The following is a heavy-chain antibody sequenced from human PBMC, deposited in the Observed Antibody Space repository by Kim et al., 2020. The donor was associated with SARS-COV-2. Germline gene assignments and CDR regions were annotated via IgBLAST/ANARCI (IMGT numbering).Heavy chain of an antibody. D-gene: IGHD5-12*01. J-gene: IGHJ4*02. Sequence: ASVKVSCKASGYTFTSYGISWVRQAPGQGLEWMGWISAYNGNTNYAQKLQGRVTMTTDTSTSTAYMELRSLRSDDTAVYYCARERGYSGYDGWAWQVDYWGQGTLVTVSS. V-gene: IGHV1-18*04. CDR1: GYTFTSYG. CDR3: ARERGYSGYDGWAWQVDY. CDR2: ISAYNGNT.